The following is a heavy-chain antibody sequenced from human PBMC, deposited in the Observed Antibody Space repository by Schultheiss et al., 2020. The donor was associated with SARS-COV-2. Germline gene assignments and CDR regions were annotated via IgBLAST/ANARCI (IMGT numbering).Heavy chain of an antibody. CDR1: GGSISSYY. D-gene: IGHD3-22*01. V-gene: IGHV4-59*01. CDR2: IYYSGST. CDR3: ARSGRPSYYYDSSGYVSYDY. J-gene: IGHJ4*02. Sequence: SETLSLTCTVSGGSISSYYWSWIRQPPGKGLEWIGYIYYSGSTNYNPSLKSRVTISVDTSKNQFSLKLSSVTAADTAVYYCARSGRPSYYYDSSGYVSYDYWGQGTLVTVSS.